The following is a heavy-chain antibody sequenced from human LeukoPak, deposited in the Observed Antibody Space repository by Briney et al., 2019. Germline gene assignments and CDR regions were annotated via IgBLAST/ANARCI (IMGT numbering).Heavy chain of an antibody. D-gene: IGHD2-8*02. CDR3: AKKRIAASGTGLKFLQ. Sequence: GRSLRLSCAASGFTFSSYAMHWVRQAPGKGLEWVSTILGTGDITYYADSVKGRFTISRDNSKNTLYLQMNSLRVEDTVVYYCAKKRIAASGTGLKFLQWGQGTLVSVFS. V-gene: IGHV3-23*01. CDR2: ILGTGDIT. J-gene: IGHJ1*01. CDR1: GFTFSSYA.